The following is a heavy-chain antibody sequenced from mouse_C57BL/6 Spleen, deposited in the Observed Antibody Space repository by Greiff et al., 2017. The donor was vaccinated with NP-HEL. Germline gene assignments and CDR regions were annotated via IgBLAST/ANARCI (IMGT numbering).Heavy chain of an antibody. D-gene: IGHD2-3*01. CDR3: ARVGIYDGYYVGAMDY. CDR1: GYSITSGYY. CDR2: ISYDGSN. V-gene: IGHV3-6*01. Sequence: VQLQQSGPGLVKPSQSLSLTCSVTGYSITSGYYWNWIRQFPGNKLEWMGYISYDGSNNYNPSLKNRISITRDTSKNQFFLKLNSVTTEDTATYYCARVGIYDGYYVGAMDYWGQGTSVTVSS. J-gene: IGHJ4*01.